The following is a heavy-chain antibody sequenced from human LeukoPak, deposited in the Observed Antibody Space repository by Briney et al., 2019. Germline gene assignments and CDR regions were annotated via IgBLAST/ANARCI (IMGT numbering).Heavy chain of an antibody. J-gene: IGHJ6*03. D-gene: IGHD2-2*01. CDR1: GYTFTSYD. Sequence: ASVKVSCKASGYTFTSYDINWVRQATGQGLEWMGWMNPNRGNTGYAQKLQGRGTMTRNTSISTAYMELSSLRSDDTAVYYCASGLMGYCSSTSCPRGYYYYYMDVWGKGTTVTVSS. CDR2: MNPNRGNT. V-gene: IGHV1-8*01. CDR3: ASGLMGYCSSTSCPRGYYYYYMDV.